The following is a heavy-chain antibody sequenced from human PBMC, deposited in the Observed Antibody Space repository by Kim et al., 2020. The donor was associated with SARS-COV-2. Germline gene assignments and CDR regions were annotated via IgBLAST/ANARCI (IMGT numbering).Heavy chain of an antibody. J-gene: IGHJ2*01. CDR3: ARDHREWLQYTANWYFDR. CDR2: IYYSGST. CDR1: GGSISSYY. Sequence: SETLSLTCTVSGGSISSYYWSWIRQPPGKGLEWIGYIYYSGSTNYNPSLKRRVTISVETSKNQFSLKLSSVTAADTAAYYCARDHREWLQYTANWYFDR. D-gene: IGHD3-3*01. V-gene: IGHV4-59*01.